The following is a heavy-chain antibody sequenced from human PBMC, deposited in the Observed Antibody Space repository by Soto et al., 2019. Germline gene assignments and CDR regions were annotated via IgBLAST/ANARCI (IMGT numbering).Heavy chain of an antibody. J-gene: IGHJ4*02. Sequence: SETLSLTCTVSGGSISSYYWSWIRQPPGKGLEWIGDIYHSGSTNYNPSLKSRVTISVDTSKNQFSLKLSSVTAADTAVYYCARVSTTPCYFDYWGQGTLVTSPQ. V-gene: IGHV4-59*08. D-gene: IGHD1-1*01. CDR1: GGSISSYY. CDR2: IYHSGST. CDR3: ARVSTTPCYFDY.